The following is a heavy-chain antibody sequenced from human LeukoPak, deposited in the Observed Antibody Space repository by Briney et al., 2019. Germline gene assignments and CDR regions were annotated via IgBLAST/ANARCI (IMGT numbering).Heavy chain of an antibody. Sequence: SETLSLTCAVYGGSCSGYYWSWIRQPPGKGLEWIGEINHSGSTNYNPSLKSRVTISVDTSKNQFSLKLSSVTAADTAVYYCARGRYSSSWTDYWGQGTLVTVSS. J-gene: IGHJ4*02. CDR1: GGSCSGYY. D-gene: IGHD6-13*01. CDR3: ARGRYSSSWTDY. V-gene: IGHV4-34*01. CDR2: INHSGST.